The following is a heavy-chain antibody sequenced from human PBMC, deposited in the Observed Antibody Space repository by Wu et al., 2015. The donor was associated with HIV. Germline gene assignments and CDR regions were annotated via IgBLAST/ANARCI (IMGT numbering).Heavy chain of an antibody. CDR2: IIPIFGTA. Sequence: QVQLVQSGAEVKKPGASVKVSCKASGYTFTSYGISWVRQAPGQGLEWMGGIIPIFGTANYAQKFQGRVTITADESTSTAYMELSSLRSEDTAVYYCARAGTTGTTGIGCWGQGTLVTVSP. CDR1: GYTFTSYG. J-gene: IGHJ4*02. D-gene: IGHD1-1*01. CDR3: ARAGTTGTTGIGC. V-gene: IGHV1-69*01.